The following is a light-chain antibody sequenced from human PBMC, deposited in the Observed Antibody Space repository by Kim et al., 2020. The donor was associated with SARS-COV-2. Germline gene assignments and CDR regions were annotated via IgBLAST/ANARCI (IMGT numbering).Light chain of an antibody. CDR3: CSYSANSVV. V-gene: IGLV2-11*01. CDR2: DIN. CDR1: SSYVGIYDF. J-gene: IGLJ2*01. Sequence: QSALTQPRSVSGSPGQSVAISCTGNSSYVGIYDFVSWYQHHPGKAPRLLIYDINNRPSGVPDRFSGSKSGNTASLIISGLQADDEAHYYCCSYSANSVVLGGGTQLTVL.